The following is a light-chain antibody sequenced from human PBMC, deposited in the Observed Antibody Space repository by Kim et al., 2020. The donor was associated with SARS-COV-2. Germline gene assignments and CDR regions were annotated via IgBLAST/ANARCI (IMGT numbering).Light chain of an antibody. Sequence: DIQMTQSPSTLSASVGDRFTITCRASQSNTKWLAWYQQKPGKAPKLLIYDASSWKSGVPSGFSGSGFGTEFSLPISSLQPDDFATYYCQQYNTYSHTVGPGTKLEIK. CDR3: QQYNTYSHT. CDR2: DAS. J-gene: IGKJ2*01. CDR1: QSNTKW. V-gene: IGKV1-5*01.